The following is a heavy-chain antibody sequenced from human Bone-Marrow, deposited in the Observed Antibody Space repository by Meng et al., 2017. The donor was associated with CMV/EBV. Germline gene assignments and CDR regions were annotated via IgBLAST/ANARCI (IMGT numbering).Heavy chain of an antibody. CDR3: ATGVADFEY. CDR1: GYTVTSYD. CDR2: MNPNSGNT. V-gene: IGHV1-8*01. J-gene: IGHJ4*02. D-gene: IGHD6-19*01. Sequence: QMHLVQSGAEVKKPGDSGKFSCKASGYTVTSYDINSVRQAAGQGLEWMGWMNPNSGNTDYAQKFQGRVTMTRNISKSTAYMDLSSLRSENTAVYYCATGVADFEYWGQGTLVTVSS.